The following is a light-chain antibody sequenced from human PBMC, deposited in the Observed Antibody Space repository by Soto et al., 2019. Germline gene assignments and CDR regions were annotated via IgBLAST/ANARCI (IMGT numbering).Light chain of an antibody. CDR1: SSDVGDHNY. V-gene: IGLV2-14*03. CDR3: SSYTTSSTVI. J-gene: IGLJ2*01. Sequence: QSALTQPASVSGSPGQSITISCTGTSSDVGDHNYVSWYQQQPGKAPKLMIYAVSNRPSGVSNRFSGSKSGNTASLTISGLQAEDEADYNCSSYTTSSTVIFGGGTKVTVL. CDR2: AVS.